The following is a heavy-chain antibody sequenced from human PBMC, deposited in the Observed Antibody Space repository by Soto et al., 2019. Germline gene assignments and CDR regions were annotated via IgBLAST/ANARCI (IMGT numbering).Heavy chain of an antibody. CDR2: INTNNGDT. CDR3: ARWVGASNWFDP. Sequence: QVQLVQSGAEVKEPGASVKVSCKASGYTFTGYHIHWVRQAPGQGLEWMGWINTNNGDTNYAQEFQGWVTMTRDTSISTAYVQLSRLRSDDTAVYYCARWVGASNWFDPWGQGTLVTVSS. D-gene: IGHD1-26*01. J-gene: IGHJ5*02. V-gene: IGHV1-2*04. CDR1: GYTFTGYH.